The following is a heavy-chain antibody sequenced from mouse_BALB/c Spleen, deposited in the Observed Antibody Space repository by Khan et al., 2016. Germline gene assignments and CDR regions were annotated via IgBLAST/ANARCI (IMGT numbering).Heavy chain of an antibody. J-gene: IGHJ3*01. CDR3: ARWLYDYDWVAY. CDR1: GDSITSGY. CDR2: ISYSGST. D-gene: IGHD2-4*01. V-gene: IGHV3-8*02. Sequence: EVELVESGPSLVKPSQTLSLTCSVTGDSITSGYWNWIRKFPGNKLEYMGYISYSGSTYYNPSLKSRISITRDTSKNQYYLQWNSVTTEDTATYYCARWLYDYDWVAYWGQGTLVTVSA.